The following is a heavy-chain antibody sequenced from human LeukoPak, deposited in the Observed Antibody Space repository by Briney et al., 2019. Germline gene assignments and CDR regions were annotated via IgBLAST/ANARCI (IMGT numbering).Heavy chain of an antibody. Sequence: ASVKLSCKASGYTFTSYGISWVRQAPGQGLEWMRWISGYKDKTNYAEKFQGRFIMTTDNATNTAYMELSSLRSDDTAVYYCARDREESIAVAGTSDYWGQGTLVTVSS. D-gene: IGHD6-19*01. CDR2: ISGYKDKT. CDR3: ARDREESIAVAGTSDY. V-gene: IGHV1-18*01. J-gene: IGHJ4*02. CDR1: GYTFTSYG.